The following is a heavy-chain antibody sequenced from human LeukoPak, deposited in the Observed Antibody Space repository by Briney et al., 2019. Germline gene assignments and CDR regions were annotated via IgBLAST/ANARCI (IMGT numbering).Heavy chain of an antibody. V-gene: IGHV4-61*08. D-gene: IGHD6-13*01. CDR3: ARGPAGTRFVWFDP. Sequence: SVTLSLTCTVSGGSISSGGYYWSWIRPHPGKGLEWIGYIYYSGSTNYNPSLKSRVTISVDTSKNQFSLKLSSVTAADTAVYYCARGPAGTRFVWFDPWGQGTLVTVSS. J-gene: IGHJ5*02. CDR1: GGSISSGGYY. CDR2: IYYSGST.